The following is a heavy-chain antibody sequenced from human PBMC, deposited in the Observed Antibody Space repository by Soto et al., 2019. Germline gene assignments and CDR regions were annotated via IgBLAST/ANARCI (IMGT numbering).Heavy chain of an antibody. CDR2: ISYAGSNK. J-gene: IGHJ4*02. V-gene: IGHV3-30*18. CDR1: GFTFSSYG. Sequence: HPGGSLRLSCAASGFTFSSYGMHWVRQAPGKGLEWVSVISYAGSNKHYADSVKGRFTISRDNSKNTLYLQMNSLRAEDTAVYYSAKDSERELLTDWGQGTLVTASS. CDR3: AKDSERELLTD. D-gene: IGHD1-26*01.